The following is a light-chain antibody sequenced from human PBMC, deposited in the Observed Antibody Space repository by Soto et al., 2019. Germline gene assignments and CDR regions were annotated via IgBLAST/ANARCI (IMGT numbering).Light chain of an antibody. V-gene: IGKV1-13*02. J-gene: IGKJ4*01. CDR2: ESS. CDR1: QGINTG. Sequence: AIQLTQSPSSLSASVGDRVTITCRASQGINTGVAWYQQKPGKSPKLLIYESSNLASGVSLRFSGTRYGTQFSLTIGGLQPEDFATYHCQQFSAYPLPFGGGTKVEIK. CDR3: QQFSAYPLP.